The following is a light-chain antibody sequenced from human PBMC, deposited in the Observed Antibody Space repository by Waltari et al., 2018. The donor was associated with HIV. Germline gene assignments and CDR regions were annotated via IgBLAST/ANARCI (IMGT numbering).Light chain of an antibody. CDR2: AAS. Sequence: DILMTQSPSSVSASVGDRVTITCRASQGIAGWLAWYQQKPGKAPKLLIYAASSLASGVPSRCSGSGSGTDFSLTISSLQPEDCAAYYCQQANSFPLSFGGGTKVEIK. CDR3: QQANSFPLS. V-gene: IGKV1-12*01. J-gene: IGKJ4*01. CDR1: QGIAGW.